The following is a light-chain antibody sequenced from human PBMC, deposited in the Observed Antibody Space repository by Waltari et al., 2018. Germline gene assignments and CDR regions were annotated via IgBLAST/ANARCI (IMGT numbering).Light chain of an antibody. J-gene: IGLJ3*02. V-gene: IGLV3-1*01. CDR3: QALGTGAWV. CDR1: ILGNKY. CDR2: QDT. Sequence: SFELTQPPSVSMSPGQTASITCSGAILGNKYASWYQHKPGQSPLLVIYQDTKRPSGIPERFSGSKSRNAATLTISGTQAMDEADYYCQALGTGAWVFGGGTKLTVL.